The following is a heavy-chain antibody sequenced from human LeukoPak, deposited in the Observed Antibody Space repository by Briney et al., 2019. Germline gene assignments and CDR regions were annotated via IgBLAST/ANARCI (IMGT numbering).Heavy chain of an antibody. V-gene: IGHV1-18*01. D-gene: IGHD6-13*01. J-gene: IGHJ5*02. Sequence: ASVKVSCKASGYTFSKYGISWMRQAPGQGLEWMGWISANNGNTKYAQNFQDRVTMTTDTSTSTAYMELRSLRSDDTAVYYCARIGVIAAADINWFDPWGQGTLVTVSS. CDR1: GYTFSKYG. CDR3: ARIGVIAAADINWFDP. CDR2: ISANNGNT.